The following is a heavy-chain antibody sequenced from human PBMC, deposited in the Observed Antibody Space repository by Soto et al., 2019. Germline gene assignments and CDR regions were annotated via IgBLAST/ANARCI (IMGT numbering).Heavy chain of an antibody. D-gene: IGHD2-15*01. Sequence: QVQLQESGPGLVKPSETLSLTCTVSGTSLRIYSWTWVLQPPGTGLEWIGDMFYSGGTNYNPSLKRRVNMSLDTSKNQFSLRLSSVAAADTAVYFCAGSRSRRVIVDYWGQGTLVTVSS. J-gene: IGHJ4*02. CDR2: MFYSGGT. CDR3: AGSRSRRVIVDY. CDR1: GTSLRIYS. V-gene: IGHV4-59*13.